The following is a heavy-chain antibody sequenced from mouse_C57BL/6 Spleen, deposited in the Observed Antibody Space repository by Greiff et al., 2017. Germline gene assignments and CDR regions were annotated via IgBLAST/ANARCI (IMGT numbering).Heavy chain of an antibody. V-gene: IGHV14-1*01. J-gene: IGHJ4*01. CDR3: TNSYYGSSYGYAMDY. D-gene: IGHD1-1*01. CDR2: IDPEDGDT. CDR1: GFNIKDYY. Sequence: EVQVVESGAELVRPGASVTLSCTASGFNIKDYYMHWVKQRPEQGLEWIGRIDPEDGDTEYAPKFQGKATMTADTSSNSAYLQLRCLTSEDTAVYCCTNSYYGSSYGYAMDYWGQGTSVTVSS.